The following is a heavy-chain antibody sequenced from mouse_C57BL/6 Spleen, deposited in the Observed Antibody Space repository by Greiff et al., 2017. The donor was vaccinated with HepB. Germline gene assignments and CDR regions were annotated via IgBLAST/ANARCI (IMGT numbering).Heavy chain of an antibody. J-gene: IGHJ2*01. V-gene: IGHV5-4*01. CDR2: ISDGGSYT. CDR1: GFTFSSYA. Sequence: EVKLVESGGGLVKPGGSLKLSCAASGFTFSSYAMSWVRQTPEKRLEWVATISDGGSYTYYPDNVKGRFTISRDNAKNHLYLQMSHLKSEDTAMYYCARDYYGSSYYFDYWGQGTTLTVSS. D-gene: IGHD1-1*01. CDR3: ARDYYGSSYYFDY.